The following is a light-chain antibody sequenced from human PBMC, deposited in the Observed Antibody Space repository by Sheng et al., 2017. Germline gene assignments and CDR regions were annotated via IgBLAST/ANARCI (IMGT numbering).Light chain of an antibody. CDR2: SAS. CDR3: QQLNSYPLT. V-gene: IGKV1-9*01. CDR1: HDISSY. Sequence: IQLTQSPSSLSASVGDRVTITCRASHDISSYLAWFQQKPGKAPNLLIYSASSLQSGVPSRFSGSGSGTDFTLTISSLQPEDFASYYCQQLNSYPLTFGGGTKVEI. J-gene: IGKJ4*01.